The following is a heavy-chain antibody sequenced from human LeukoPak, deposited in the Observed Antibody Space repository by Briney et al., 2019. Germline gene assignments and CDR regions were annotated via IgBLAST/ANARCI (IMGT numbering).Heavy chain of an antibody. Sequence: GGALRVSCAASGFIFNNYAMHWVRQAPGKGLGGVAIIEGYGNTPYYADSVKGRFTISRDNSKNTLYLQIHSLRVEDTAVYFCAKDRPGGFYSWGQGNLVIVSS. J-gene: IGHJ4*02. V-gene: IGHV3-23*03. CDR1: GFIFNNYA. D-gene: IGHD3-16*01. CDR2: IEGYGNTP. CDR3: AKDRPGGFYS.